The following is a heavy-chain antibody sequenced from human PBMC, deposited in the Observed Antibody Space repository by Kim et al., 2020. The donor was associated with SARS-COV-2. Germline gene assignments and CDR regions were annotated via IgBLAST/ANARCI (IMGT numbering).Heavy chain of an antibody. CDR1: GGSFSGYY. V-gene: IGHV4-34*01. CDR2: INHSGST. D-gene: IGHD3-22*01. J-gene: IGHJ3*02. Sequence: SETLSLTCAVYGGSFSGYYWSWIRQPPGKGLEWIGEINHSGSTNYNPSLKSRVTISVDTSKNQFSLKLSSVTAADTAVYYCARGQSITMIVVPKDAFDI. CDR3: ARGQSITMIVVPKDAFDI.